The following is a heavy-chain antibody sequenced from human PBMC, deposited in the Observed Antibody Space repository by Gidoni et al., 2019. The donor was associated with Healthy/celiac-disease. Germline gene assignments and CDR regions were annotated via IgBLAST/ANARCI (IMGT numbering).Heavy chain of an antibody. J-gene: IGHJ6*02. CDR2: IIPILCTA. CDR3: AVPYYYSGMDV. V-gene: IGHV1-69*01. Sequence: QVQLVQSGAEVTKAGSSVTVDGKASGGTFSSYAISCVRLALGQGLEGMGGIIPILCTATYAQKFQGRVMITADESTSTASMELSSLRSEDTSVYYCAVPYYYSGMDVWGQGTTVTVSS. CDR1: GGTFSSYA.